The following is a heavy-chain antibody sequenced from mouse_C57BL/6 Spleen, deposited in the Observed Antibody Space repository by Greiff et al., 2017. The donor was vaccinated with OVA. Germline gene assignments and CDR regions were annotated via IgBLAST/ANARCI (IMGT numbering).Heavy chain of an antibody. CDR1: GFTFSSYA. J-gene: IGHJ3*01. CDR2: ISDGGSYT. V-gene: IGHV5-4*01. Sequence: EVKLMESGGGLVKPGGSLKLSCAASGFTFSSYAMSWVRQTPEKRLEWVATISDGGSYTYYPDNVKGRFTISRDNAKNNLYLQMSHLKSEDTAMYYCARDRAGSSTWFAYWGKGTLVTVSA. D-gene: IGHD1-1*01. CDR3: ARDRAGSSTWFAY.